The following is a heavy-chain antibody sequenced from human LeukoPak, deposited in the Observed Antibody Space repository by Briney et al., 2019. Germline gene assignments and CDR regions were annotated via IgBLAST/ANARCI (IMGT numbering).Heavy chain of an antibody. CDR1: GITFDKYV. CDR3: ATYDFAGGNRGFDY. Sequence: PGGSLRLSCAASGITFDKYVMSWVRQPPGKGLEWVSTISASGASTFYADSVKGRFTISRDNSRNTLALQMNSLRAEDTAVYYCATYDFAGGNRGFDYWGQGTLVTVSS. V-gene: IGHV3-23*01. D-gene: IGHD4-23*01. J-gene: IGHJ4*02. CDR2: ISASGAST.